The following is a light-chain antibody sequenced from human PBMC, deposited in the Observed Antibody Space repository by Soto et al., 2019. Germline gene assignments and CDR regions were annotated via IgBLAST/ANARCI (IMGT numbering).Light chain of an antibody. CDR2: DAS. CDR1: QSVSSY. J-gene: IGKJ4*01. CDR3: KQRSNWPLT. V-gene: IGKV3-11*01. Sequence: EIVLIQSPATLSLSPGERATLSCRASQSVSSYLAWYQQKPGQAPRLLIYDASNRATGIQARFSGSGSGTDFTLTIRSLEPEDFAVYYCKQRSNWPLTFGGGTKVDIK.